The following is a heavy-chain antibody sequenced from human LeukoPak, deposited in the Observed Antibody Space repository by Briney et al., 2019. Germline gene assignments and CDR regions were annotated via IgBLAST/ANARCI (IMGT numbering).Heavy chain of an antibody. J-gene: IGHJ5*02. V-gene: IGHV5-51*01. Sequence: GESLQISCQGSGYSFTSYWIGWVRQMPGKGLEWMGIIYPGDSDTRYSPSFQGQVTISADKSISTAHLQWSSLKASDTAMYYCARRLPSYSSSWYWFDPWGQGTLVTASS. D-gene: IGHD6-13*01. CDR3: ARRLPSYSSSWYWFDP. CDR2: IYPGDSDT. CDR1: GYSFTSYW.